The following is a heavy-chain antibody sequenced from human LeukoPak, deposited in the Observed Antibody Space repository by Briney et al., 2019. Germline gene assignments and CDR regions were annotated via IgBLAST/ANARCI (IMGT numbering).Heavy chain of an antibody. CDR1: GFTFSSYW. D-gene: IGHD2-2*01. J-gene: IGHJ6*02. Sequence: GGSLRLSCAASGFTFSSYWMHWVRQAPGEGLVWVSRINSDGSSTTYADSVKGRFTISRDNAKNTLYLQMNSLRAEDTAVFYCARGRPPGSTNRGYYYYGMDVWGQGTTDTVSS. CDR2: INSDGSST. CDR3: ARGRPPGSTNRGYYYYGMDV. V-gene: IGHV3-74*01.